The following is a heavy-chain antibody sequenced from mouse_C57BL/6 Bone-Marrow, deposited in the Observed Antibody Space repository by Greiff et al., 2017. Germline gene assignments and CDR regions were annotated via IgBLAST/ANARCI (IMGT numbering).Heavy chain of an antibody. CDR1: GYTFTSYW. CDR2: IDPSDSYT. V-gene: IGHV1-50*01. Sequence: QVQLQQPGAELVKPGASVKLSCKASGYTFTSYWMPWVKQRPGQGLEWIGEIDPSDSYTNYNQKFKGKATLTVDTSSSTAYMQLSSLTSEDSAVYYCARGGLRRRRRVVWDYWGQGTTLTVSS. D-gene: IGHD2-2*01. J-gene: IGHJ2*01. CDR3: ARGGLRRRRRVVWDY.